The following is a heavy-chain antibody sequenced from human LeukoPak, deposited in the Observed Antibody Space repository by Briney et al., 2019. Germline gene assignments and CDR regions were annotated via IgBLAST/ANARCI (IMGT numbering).Heavy chain of an antibody. CDR3: ATVSGSYYFDY. J-gene: IGHJ4*02. CDR1: GYTFTSYG. CDR2: ISVYNGNT. Sequence: ASVKVSCKASGYTFTSYGITWVRLAPGQGLEWMGWISVYNGNTNYAQKLQGRVTMTTDTSTSTAYMELRSLRSDDTAVYYCATVSGSYYFDYWGQGTPVTVSS. D-gene: IGHD1-26*01. V-gene: IGHV1-18*04.